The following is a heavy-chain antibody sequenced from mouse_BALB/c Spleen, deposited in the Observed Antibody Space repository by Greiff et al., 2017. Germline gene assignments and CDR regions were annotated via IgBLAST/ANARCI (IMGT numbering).Heavy chain of an antibody. CDR3: ASHYYGYNFDD. D-gene: IGHD1-2*01. CDR1: GYSITSDYA. J-gene: IGHJ2*01. CDR2: ISYSGST. Sequence: DVQLQESGPGLVKPSQSLSLTCTVTGYSITSDYAWNWIRQFPGNKLEWMGYISYSGSTSYNPSLKSRISITRDTSKNQFFLQLNSVTTEDTATYYCASHYYGYNFDDWGQGTTLTVSS. V-gene: IGHV3-2*02.